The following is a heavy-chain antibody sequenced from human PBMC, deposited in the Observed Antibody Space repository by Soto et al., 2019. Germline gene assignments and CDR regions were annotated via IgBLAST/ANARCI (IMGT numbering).Heavy chain of an antibody. J-gene: IGHJ6*03. CDR2: ISGSGGST. V-gene: IGHV3-23*01. CDR1: GFTFSSYA. Sequence: GGSLRLSCAASGFTFSSYAMSWVRQAPGKGLEWVSAISGSGGSTYYADSVKGRFTISRDNSKNTLYLQMNSLRAEDTAVYYSSKVREEYCSGGRCYEALLGYYYRDVCGKGTTFHLSS. CDR3: SKVREEYCSGGRCYEALLGYYYRDV. D-gene: IGHD2-15*01.